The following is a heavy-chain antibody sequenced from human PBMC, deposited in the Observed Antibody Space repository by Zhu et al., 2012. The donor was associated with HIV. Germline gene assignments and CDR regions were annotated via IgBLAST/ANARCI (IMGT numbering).Heavy chain of an antibody. CDR3: VRVLLWFGESSETGYYFDY. CDR1: GGSFSDYH. CDR2: INHSGST. D-gene: IGHD3-10*01. V-gene: IGHV4-34*01. Sequence: QVQLQQWGAGLLKPSETLSLTCAVYGGSFSDYHWSWIRQPPGKGLEWIGEINHSGSTNYNRPLKSRVTMSVDTSKNQFSLKLSSVTAADTAVYYCVRVLLWFGESSETGYYFDYWGQGTLVTVSX. J-gene: IGHJ4*02.